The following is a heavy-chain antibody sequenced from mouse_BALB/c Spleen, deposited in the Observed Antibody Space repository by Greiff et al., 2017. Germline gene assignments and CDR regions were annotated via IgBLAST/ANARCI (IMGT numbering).Heavy chain of an antibody. J-gene: IGHJ4*01. CDR2: IYPGSGNT. CDR3: ARHYRYDAGYYYAMDY. V-gene: IGHV1-77*01. CDR1: GYTFTDYY. D-gene: IGHD2-14*01. Sequence: VKLQQSGAELARPGASVKLSCKASGYTFTDYYINWVKQRTGQGLEWIGEIYPGSGNTYYNEKFKGKATLTADKSSSTAYMQLSSLTSEDSAVYFCARHYRYDAGYYYAMDYWGQGTSVTVSS.